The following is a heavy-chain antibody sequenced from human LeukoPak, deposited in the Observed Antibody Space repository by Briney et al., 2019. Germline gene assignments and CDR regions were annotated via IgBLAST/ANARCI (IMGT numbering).Heavy chain of an antibody. Sequence: GGSLRLSCAASGFTFSSYGMHWVRQAPGKGLEWVAVIWYDGSNKYYADSVKGRFTISRDNSKNTLYLQMNSLRAEDTAVYYCAGGDPTTRDYYDSRGYLLNYGGQEPGVTVSS. CDR1: GFTFSSYG. CDR3: AGGDPTTRDYYDSRGYLLNY. D-gene: IGHD3-22*01. CDR2: IWYDGSNK. J-gene: IGHJ4*02. V-gene: IGHV3-33*01.